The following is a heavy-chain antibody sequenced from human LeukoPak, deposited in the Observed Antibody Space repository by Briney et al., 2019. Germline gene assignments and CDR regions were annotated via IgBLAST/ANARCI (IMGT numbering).Heavy chain of an antibody. CDR1: GGSISSYY. Sequence: PSETLSLTCTVSGGSISSYYWSWIRQPPGKGLEWIGYIYYSGSTNYNPSLKSRVTISVDTSKNQFSLKLSSVTAADTAVYYCARRMGIAAAGIYYYYYYGMDVWGQGTTVTVSS. CDR3: ARRMGIAAAGIYYYYYYGMDV. V-gene: IGHV4-59*08. J-gene: IGHJ6*02. D-gene: IGHD6-13*01. CDR2: IYYSGST.